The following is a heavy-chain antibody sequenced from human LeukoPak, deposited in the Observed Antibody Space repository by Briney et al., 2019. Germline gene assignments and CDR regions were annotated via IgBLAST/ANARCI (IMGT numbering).Heavy chain of an antibody. CDR1: GFTFSSYG. J-gene: IGHJ4*02. V-gene: IGHV3-30*18. CDR2: ISYDGSNK. D-gene: IGHD4-11*01. Sequence: AGGSLRLSCAASGFTFSSYGMHWVRQAPGKGLEWVAVISYDGSNKYYADSVKGRFTISRDNSKNTLYLQMNSLRAEDTAVYYCAKPADYSTYYFDYWGQGTLVTVSS. CDR3: AKPADYSTYYFDY.